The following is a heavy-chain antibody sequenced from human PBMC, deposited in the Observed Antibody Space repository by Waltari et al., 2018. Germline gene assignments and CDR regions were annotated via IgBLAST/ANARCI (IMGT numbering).Heavy chain of an antibody. CDR1: GDSISGSRNY. Sequence: QMELQESGPRLVKPSETLSLTCNVSGDSISGSRNYWAWLRQPPGKNLQWNGSIYNSGTTYYNPSLKGRFAISVDTSRNQFSLNVNSVTAADTGIYYCARQLRFVDWIPRYFDSWGRGTLATVSS. J-gene: IGHJ4*02. V-gene: IGHV4-39*01. CDR3: ARQLRFVDWIPRYFDS. CDR2: IYNSGTT. D-gene: IGHD3-3*01.